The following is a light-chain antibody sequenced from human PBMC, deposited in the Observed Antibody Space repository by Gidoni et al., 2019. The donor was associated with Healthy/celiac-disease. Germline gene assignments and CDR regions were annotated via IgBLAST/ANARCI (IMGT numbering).Light chain of an antibody. CDR1: QSVSSSY. CDR3: QQYGSSPRT. Sequence: EIVLTQSPGTLSLSPGERATLSCRASQSVSSSYLDWYQQKPGQAPRLLIYGASSRDTGIPERFSGSGSGTDFTLTISRLEPEDFAVYYCQQYGSSPRTFGQGTKVEIK. CDR2: GAS. J-gene: IGKJ1*01. V-gene: IGKV3-20*01.